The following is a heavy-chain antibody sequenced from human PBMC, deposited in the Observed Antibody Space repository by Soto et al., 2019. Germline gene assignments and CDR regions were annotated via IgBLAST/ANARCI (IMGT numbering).Heavy chain of an antibody. J-gene: IGHJ4*02. CDR2: IKEDGSEK. Sequence: EVQLVESGGGLVQPGGSLRLSCAASGFTFRSYWMTWVRQAPGKGLEWVANIKEDGSEKYYVDSVKGRFTISRDAARNAASVEMTRMSPEDTALYYCAHWRAECYTWKVFDNWGQGTLVTVSS. V-gene: IGHV3-7*01. CDR1: GFTFRSYW. D-gene: IGHD3-16*02. CDR3: AHWRAECYTWKVFDN.